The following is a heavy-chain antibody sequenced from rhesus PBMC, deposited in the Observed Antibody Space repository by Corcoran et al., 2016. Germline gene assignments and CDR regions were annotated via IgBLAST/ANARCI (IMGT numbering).Heavy chain of an antibody. V-gene: IGHV4-76*01. CDR3: ARRPVGLFHDF. CDR1: GDSISGGSD. CDR2: IAVGENP. Sequence: QVQLQESGPGLVKPSETLSLTCAVSGDSISGGSDWTWLRQTPGKGLGWFGWGIAVGENPVSHPSLRNRAPISKDTSRNRFSLRLTSVTASDTAVYYCARRPVGLFHDFWGRGILVTVSS. D-gene: IGHD4-29*01. J-gene: IGHJ4*01.